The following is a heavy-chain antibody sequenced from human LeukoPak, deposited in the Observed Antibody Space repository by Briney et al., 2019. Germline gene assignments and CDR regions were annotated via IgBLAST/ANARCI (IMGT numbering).Heavy chain of an antibody. CDR2: ISWNSGSI. V-gene: IGHV3-9*01. CDR3: AKDGYSNYPMDV. Sequence: GGSLRLSCAASGFTFDDYAMPWVRQAPGKGLEWVSGISWNSGSIGYADSVKGRFTISRDNAKNSLYLQMNSLRAEDTALYYCAKDGYSNYPMDVWGQGTTVTVSS. D-gene: IGHD4-4*01. CDR1: GFTFDDYA. J-gene: IGHJ6*02.